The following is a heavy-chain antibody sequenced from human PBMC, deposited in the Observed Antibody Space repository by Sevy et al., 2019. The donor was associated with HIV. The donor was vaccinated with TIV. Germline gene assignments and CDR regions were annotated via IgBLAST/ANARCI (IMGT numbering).Heavy chain of an antibody. CDR3: ARAVLEISTWRSDY. V-gene: IGHV3-21*01. Sequence: SLRLSCAASGFTFSSYRMTWVRQAPGKGLEWVSCISSTSAYINYADSVEGRFTISRDNAKNLLYLQMDSLRAEDTAVYYCARAVLEISTWRSDYWGQGTLVTVSS. CDR1: GFTFSSYR. D-gene: IGHD1-1*01. J-gene: IGHJ4*02. CDR2: ISSTSAYI.